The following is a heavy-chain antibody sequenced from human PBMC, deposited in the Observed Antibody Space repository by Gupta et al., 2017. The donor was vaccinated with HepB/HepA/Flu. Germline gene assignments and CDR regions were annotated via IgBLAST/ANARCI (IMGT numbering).Heavy chain of an antibody. CDR3: ARVFDRVRRYYFDF. V-gene: IGHV3-11*04. CDR1: GFTFSDYY. D-gene: IGHD4-23*01. Sequence: QVQLVESGGGLVKPGVSLRLSCAASGFTFSDYYMTWCRQAPGKGLEWLSYISNRGNTMNYADSVKGRFTVSRDNAKKSLYLQMSSLRAEDTAVYYCARVFDRVRRYYFDFWGQGSLVTVSS. J-gene: IGHJ4*02. CDR2: ISNRGNTM.